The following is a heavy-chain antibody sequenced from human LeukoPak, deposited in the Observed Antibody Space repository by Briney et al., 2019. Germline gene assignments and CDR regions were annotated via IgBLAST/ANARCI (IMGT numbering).Heavy chain of an antibody. J-gene: IGHJ4*02. Sequence: SETLSLTCVVSGGSITSNWWSWVRQPPGKGLEWIGEIWHSGSTTYNPSLKSRVTISIDTSKTQFSLKLSSVTAADTAVYYCARNGYYSVDYWAREPWSPSPQ. CDR1: GGSITSNW. CDR3: ARNGYYSVDY. V-gene: IGHV4-4*02. CDR2: IWHSGST. D-gene: IGHD4-17*01.